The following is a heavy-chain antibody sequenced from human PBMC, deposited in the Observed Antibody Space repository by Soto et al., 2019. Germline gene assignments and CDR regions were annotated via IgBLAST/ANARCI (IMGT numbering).Heavy chain of an antibody. J-gene: IGHJ5*02. Sequence: QVELQESGPGLVKPSETLSLTCKVSGASVSSGSYYWSWIRQPPGKGLEWIGYIYYTGTSDYNPSLNSRVTISIDTSKNQISLNLNSVTAADTAVYYCARALSTNEGWFDPWGQGRLVTVSS. CDR2: IYYTGTS. CDR3: ARALSTNEGWFDP. CDR1: GASVSSGSYY. V-gene: IGHV4-61*01. D-gene: IGHD2-8*01.